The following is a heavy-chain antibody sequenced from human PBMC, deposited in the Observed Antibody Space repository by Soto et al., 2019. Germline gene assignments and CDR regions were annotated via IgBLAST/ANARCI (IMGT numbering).Heavy chain of an antibody. CDR2: VFSSVSA. CDR1: GVSVTSYT. Sequence: PSETLSLTCIVSGVSVTSYTWSWVRQPANKGLEWIGRVFSSVSATYNPSLKSRVSISMDTAENRISLKLDSVTAADAGVYFCARDGMTTGDTWGPGTLLTVSS. CDR3: ARDGMTTGDT. J-gene: IGHJ5*02. D-gene: IGHD3-9*01. V-gene: IGHV4-4*07.